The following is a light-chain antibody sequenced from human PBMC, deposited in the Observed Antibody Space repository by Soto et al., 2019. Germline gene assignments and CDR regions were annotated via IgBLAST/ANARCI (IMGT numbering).Light chain of an antibody. CDR1: SSDVGSYNR. CDR3: SSYTSSSTYV. V-gene: IGLV2-18*02. J-gene: IGLJ1*01. CDR2: DVS. Sequence: QSVLTQPPSVSGSPGQSVTISCTGTSSDVGSYNRVSWYQQPPGTAPKLMIYDVSNRPSGVPDCFSGSKSGNTASLTSSGLQAEDEADYYCSSYTSSSTYVFGSGTKLTVL.